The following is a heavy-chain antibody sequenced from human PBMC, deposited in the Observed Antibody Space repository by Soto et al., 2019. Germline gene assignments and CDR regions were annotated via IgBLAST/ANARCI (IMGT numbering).Heavy chain of an antibody. CDR3: ARDRQRYEPYY. J-gene: IGHJ4*02. CDR2: ISHSGSA. Sequence: SETLSLTCTVSGGSVGSGGFYWSWFRQQPGKGLEWIGYISHSGSAFYNPSLKSRAFISLDTPKNQFSLELTSVTAADTAVYYCARDRQRYEPYYWGQGVLVTVSS. V-gene: IGHV4-31*03. D-gene: IGHD6-25*01. CDR1: GGSVGSGGFY.